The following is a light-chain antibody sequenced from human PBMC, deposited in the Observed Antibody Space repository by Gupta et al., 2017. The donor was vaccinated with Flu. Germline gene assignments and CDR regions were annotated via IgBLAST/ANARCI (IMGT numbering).Light chain of an antibody. CDR3: HQSFSPSWT. Sequence: DIQITQSPSSLSASEGDGVTITCRASQSIDNYLNWYQQKPVKAPKLLIFAASNLQSGVPSRFSGSGSGTEFTLRIEKLQPEDVGSYYCHQSFSPSWTFGQGTTVDIK. J-gene: IGKJ1*01. V-gene: IGKV1-39*01. CDR2: AAS. CDR1: QSIDNY.